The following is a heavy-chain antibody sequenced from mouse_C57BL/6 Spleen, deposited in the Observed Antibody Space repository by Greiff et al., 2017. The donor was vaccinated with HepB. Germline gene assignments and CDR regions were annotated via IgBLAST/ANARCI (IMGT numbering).Heavy chain of an antibody. Sequence: QVQLQQSGAELVRPGTSVKVSCKASGYAFTNYLIEWVKQRPGQGLEWIGVINPGSGGTNYNEKFKGKATLTADKSSSTAYMQLSSLTSEDSAVYFCARDGSGHAMDYWGQGTSVTVSS. CDR3: ARDGSGHAMDY. J-gene: IGHJ4*01. D-gene: IGHD3-2*02. V-gene: IGHV1-54*01. CDR1: GYAFTNYL. CDR2: INPGSGGT.